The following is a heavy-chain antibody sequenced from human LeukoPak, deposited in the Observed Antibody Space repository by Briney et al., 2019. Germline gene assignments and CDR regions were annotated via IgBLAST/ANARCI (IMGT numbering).Heavy chain of an antibody. CDR1: GGTFSSYA. Sequence: GASVKVSCKASGGTFSSYAISWVRQAPGQGLEWMGGIIPIFGTANYAQKFQGRVTITADESTSTAYMELSSLRSEDTAVYYCARRAHYYDSSGYSPDGYWGQGTLVTVSS. V-gene: IGHV1-69*13. J-gene: IGHJ4*02. CDR3: ARRAHYYDSSGYSPDGY. CDR2: IIPIFGTA. D-gene: IGHD3-22*01.